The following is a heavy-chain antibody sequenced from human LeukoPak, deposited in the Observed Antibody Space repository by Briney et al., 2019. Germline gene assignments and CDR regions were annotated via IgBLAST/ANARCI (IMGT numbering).Heavy chain of an antibody. J-gene: IGHJ6*02. Sequence: GESLRLSCAASGFTFSSHGMNWVRQAPGKRLEWVAGISPDGSKKYYVDAVKGRFTISRDNSKNTLYLQMNSLRVEDTAMYYCARDLSYFSFDDWGQGTTVTVSS. CDR3: ARDLSYFSFDD. CDR2: ISPDGSKK. V-gene: IGHV3-33*01. D-gene: IGHD2-21*01. CDR1: GFTFSSHG.